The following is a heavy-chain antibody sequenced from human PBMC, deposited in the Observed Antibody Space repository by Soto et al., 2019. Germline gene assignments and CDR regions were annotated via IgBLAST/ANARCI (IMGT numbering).Heavy chain of an antibody. J-gene: IGHJ4*02. Sequence: ASVKVSCKASGYTFTSYAMHWVRQAPGQRLEWMGWINAGNGNTKYSQKFQGRVTITRDTSASTAYMELSSLRSEDTAVYYCARARLSVPYSSGWYYYYWDQGTLVTVSS. CDR1: GYTFTSYA. CDR3: ARARLSVPYSSGWYYYY. V-gene: IGHV1-3*01. CDR2: INAGNGNT. D-gene: IGHD6-19*01.